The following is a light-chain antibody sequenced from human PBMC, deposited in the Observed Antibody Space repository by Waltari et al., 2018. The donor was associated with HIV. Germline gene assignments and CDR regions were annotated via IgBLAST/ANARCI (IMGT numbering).Light chain of an antibody. CDR2: WAS. CDR1: QSILYSSNNKNY. Sequence: DIVMTQSPDSLSLSVGARATINCKSSQSILYSSNNKNYLAWYQQKPGQPPKLLIFWASTRESGVSDRFSGSGSGTNFTISISSLQAEDVAVYYCHQYYNIPFSFGQGTNLEIK. V-gene: IGKV4-1*01. CDR3: HQYYNIPFS. J-gene: IGKJ2*03.